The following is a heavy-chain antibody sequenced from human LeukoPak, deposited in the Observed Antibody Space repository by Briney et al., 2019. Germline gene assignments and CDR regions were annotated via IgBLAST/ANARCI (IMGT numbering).Heavy chain of an antibody. J-gene: IGHJ1*01. CDR3: ARDHFDSSGYYYFLGYFEH. D-gene: IGHD3-22*01. CDR2: IKPSGGGT. V-gene: IGHV1-46*01. Sequence: ASVSVSFTASVYTFTNYYVDWGRQAPGQGLEWMGIIKPSGGGTSYALKFQGRVTMTRDTSTSTAYMELSSLRSEHTAVYYCARDHFDSSGYYYFLGYFEHCGQGPLVTVSS. CDR1: VYTFTNYY.